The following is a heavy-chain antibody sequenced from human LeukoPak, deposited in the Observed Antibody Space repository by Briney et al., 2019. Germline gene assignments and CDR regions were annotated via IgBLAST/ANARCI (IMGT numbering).Heavy chain of an antibody. Sequence: GASVKVSCKASGYTFTSYYIHWVRQAPGQGLEWMVIINPSGGSTSYAQKFQGRVTMTRDMSTSTVYMELSSLRSEDTAVYYCARVSAAAGPFSLFDYWGQGTLVTVSS. V-gene: IGHV1-46*01. CDR2: INPSGGST. D-gene: IGHD6-13*01. CDR3: ARVSAAAGPFSLFDY. CDR1: GYTFTSYY. J-gene: IGHJ4*02.